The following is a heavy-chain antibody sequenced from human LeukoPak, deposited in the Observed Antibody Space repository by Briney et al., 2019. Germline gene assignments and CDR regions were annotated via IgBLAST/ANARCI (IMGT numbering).Heavy chain of an antibody. CDR2: IIPIFGTA. J-gene: IGHJ5*02. D-gene: IGHD3-3*01. V-gene: IGHV1-69*06. Sequence: SVKVSCKASGGTFSSYAISWVRQAPGQGLEWMGGIIPIFGTANYAQKFQGRVTITADKSTSTAYMELSSLRSEDTAVYYCARDQPRDDFWSGYYPLYNWFDPWGQGTLVTVSS. CDR1: GGTFSSYA. CDR3: ARDQPRDDFWSGYYPLYNWFDP.